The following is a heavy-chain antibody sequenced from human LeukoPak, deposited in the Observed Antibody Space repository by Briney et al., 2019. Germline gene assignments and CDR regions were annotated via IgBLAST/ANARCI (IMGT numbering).Heavy chain of an antibody. CDR3: VQEGPRGLAFDV. Sequence: PGGSLRLSCAASGFTFDDYAMHWVRQAPGKGLEWVSGISWNSGSIGYADSVKGRFTISRDNAKNTLYLQMNSLRAEDSALYYCVQEGPRGLAFDVWGQGTRVTVSS. V-gene: IGHV3-9*01. J-gene: IGHJ3*01. CDR1: GFTFDDYA. CDR2: ISWNSGSI.